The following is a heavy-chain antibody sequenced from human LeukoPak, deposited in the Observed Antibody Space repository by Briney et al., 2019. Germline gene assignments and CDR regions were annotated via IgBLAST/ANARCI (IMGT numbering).Heavy chain of an antibody. CDR2: INHSGGT. V-gene: IGHV4-34*01. Sequence: PSQTLSLTCAVYGGSFSGYYWSWIRQPPGKGLEWIGEINHSGGTNYNPSLKSRVTISVDTSKNQFSLKLSSVTAADTAVYYCARAGLNGDVDYWGQGTLVTVSS. CDR3: ARAGLNGDVDY. J-gene: IGHJ4*02. D-gene: IGHD4-17*01. CDR1: GGSFSGYY.